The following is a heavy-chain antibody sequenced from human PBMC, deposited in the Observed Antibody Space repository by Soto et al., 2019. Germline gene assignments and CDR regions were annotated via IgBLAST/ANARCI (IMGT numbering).Heavy chain of an antibody. CDR3: ARDSGTNYYDSSGYYGY. CDR2: INPNSGGT. CDR1: GYTFTGYY. D-gene: IGHD3-22*01. Sequence: GASVKVSCKASGYTFTGYYMHWVRQAPGQGLEWMGWINPNSGGTNYAQKFQGRVTMTRDTSISTAYMELSRLRSDDTAVYYCARDSGTNYYDSSGYYGYWGQGTLVTVS. J-gene: IGHJ4*02. V-gene: IGHV1-2*02.